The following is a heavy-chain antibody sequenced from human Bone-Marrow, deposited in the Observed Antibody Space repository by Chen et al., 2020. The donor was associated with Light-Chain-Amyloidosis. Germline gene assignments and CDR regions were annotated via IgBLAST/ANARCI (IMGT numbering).Heavy chain of an antibody. V-gene: IGHV3-21*02. Sequence: VQLVESGGCQVKPGGSLRLSCAASGFTFGRHSMHWVRQAPGKGLEWVSSISTSSSYIHYADSMKGRFTISRDNAKNALFLQMNSLRAEDTAVYYCAKDRCTSISCSDFDYWGQGTLVTVSS. D-gene: IGHD2-2*01. J-gene: IGHJ4*02. CDR3: AKDRCTSISCSDFDY. CDR2: ISTSSSYI. CDR1: GFTFGRHS.